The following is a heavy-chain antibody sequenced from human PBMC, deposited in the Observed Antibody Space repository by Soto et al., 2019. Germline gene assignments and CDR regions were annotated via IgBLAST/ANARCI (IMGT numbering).Heavy chain of an antibody. CDR2: ISHTGST. J-gene: IGHJ4*02. CDR3: ARDCSSTNCYIPDY. V-gene: IGHV4-38-2*02. D-gene: IGHD2-2*02. CDR1: GFSISSGYY. Sequence: SETLSLTCTVSGFSISSGYYWVWIRQPPGKGLEWIGSISHTGSTYYNPSLKSRVTISVDTSKNQFPLRLRSVTAADTAVYYCARDCSSTNCYIPDYWGQGALVTVSS.